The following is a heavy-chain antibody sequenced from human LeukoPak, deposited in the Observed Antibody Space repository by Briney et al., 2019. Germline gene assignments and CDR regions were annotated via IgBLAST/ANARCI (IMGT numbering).Heavy chain of an antibody. CDR3: ARRRDGYNSLYFDY. D-gene: IGHD5-24*01. J-gene: IGHJ4*02. V-gene: IGHV5-51*01. CDR1: GYSFTNFW. CDR2: IYPDDSDT. Sequence: GESLKISCKGSGYSFTNFWIGWVRQMPGKGLEWMGIIYPDDSDTLYSPSFKGQVTISADKSINTAYLQWSSLKASDTAMYYCARRRDGYNSLYFDYWGQGTLVTVSS.